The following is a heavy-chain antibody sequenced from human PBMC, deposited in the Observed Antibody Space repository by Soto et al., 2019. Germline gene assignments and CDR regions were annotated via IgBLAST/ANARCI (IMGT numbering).Heavy chain of an antibody. CDR3: GRDDYGIFPY. J-gene: IGHJ4*02. Sequence: ASVKVSCKASGYSISAYYIHWVRQAPGQGLEWMGWIDPKNGGTVSAQKFQGRLTMTRDTSISTVYMDLSGLTSDDTALYYCGRDDYGIFPYWGQGSLVTVSS. CDR1: GYSISAYY. CDR2: IDPKNGGT. D-gene: IGHD3-10*01. V-gene: IGHV1-2*02.